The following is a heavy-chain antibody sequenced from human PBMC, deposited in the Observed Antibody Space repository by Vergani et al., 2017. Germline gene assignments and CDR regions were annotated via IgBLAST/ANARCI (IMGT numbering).Heavy chain of an antibody. V-gene: IGHV4-61*02. D-gene: IGHD3-3*01. Sequence: QVQLQESGPGLVKPSQTLSLTCTVSGGSISSGSYYWSWIRQPAGKGLEWIGRIYTSGSTNYNPSLKSRVTMSVDTSKNQFSLRLSSVTAADTAVYYCARGQYDFWSGYGYHYYYMDVWGKGTTVTVSS. J-gene: IGHJ6*03. CDR2: IYTSGST. CDR1: GGSISSGSYY. CDR3: ARGQYDFWSGYGYHYYYMDV.